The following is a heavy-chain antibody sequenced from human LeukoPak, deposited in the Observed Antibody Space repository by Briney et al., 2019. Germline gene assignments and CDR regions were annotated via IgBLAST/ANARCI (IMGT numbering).Heavy chain of an antibody. CDR2: ISGSGGNT. D-gene: IGHD5-12*01. CDR3: TKWTGYGDS. J-gene: IGHJ4*02. Sequence: GGSLRLSCAASGFTFSSHAMSWVRQAPGKGLEWVSSISGSGGNTYYADSVKGRFTISRDSSKNTLDLQMNSLRADDTAVYYCTKWTGYGDSWGQGTLVTVSS. V-gene: IGHV3-23*01. CDR1: GFTFSSHA.